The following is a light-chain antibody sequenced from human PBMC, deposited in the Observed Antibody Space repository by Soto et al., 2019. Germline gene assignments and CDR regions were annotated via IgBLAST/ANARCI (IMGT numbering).Light chain of an antibody. Sequence: QSALTQPASVSGAPGQRVTISCTGSSCNIGAGYDVHWYQHHPGTAPKLLIYGNSNRPSGVPDRFSGSKSGTSASLAITGLQAEDEADYYCTSYASTPTYVFGRGTKLTVL. CDR1: SCNIGAGYD. J-gene: IGLJ1*01. CDR2: GNS. CDR3: TSYASTPTYV. V-gene: IGLV1-40*01.